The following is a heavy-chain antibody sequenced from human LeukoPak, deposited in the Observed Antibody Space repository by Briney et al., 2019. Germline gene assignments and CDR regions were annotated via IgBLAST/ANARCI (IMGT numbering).Heavy chain of an antibody. D-gene: IGHD3-10*01. CDR3: ARSQMGGYGSHDAFDI. V-gene: IGHV1-69*05. CDR2: IIPIFGTA. J-gene: IGHJ3*02. Sequence: SVKVSCKASGGTFSSFAISWVRQAPGQRVRWMGGIIPIFGTANCAQKFQGRVTITTDESTSTAYMELSSLRSEDTAVYYCARSQMGGYGSHDAFDIWGQGTMVTVSS. CDR1: GGTFSSFA.